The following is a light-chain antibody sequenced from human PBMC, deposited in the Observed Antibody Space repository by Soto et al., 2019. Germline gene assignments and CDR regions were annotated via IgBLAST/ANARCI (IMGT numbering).Light chain of an antibody. J-gene: IGLJ2*01. CDR1: TRDVGGNNY. Sequence: QSALTQPASVSGSPGQSITISCTGTTRDVGGNNYVSWYQQFPGKAPKLIISEVCDRPSGVSNRFSGSRSGNTASLTISGRQAEDEANYYCSSYSDISTLVFGGGTKSPS. CDR3: SSYSDISTLV. CDR2: EVC. V-gene: IGLV2-14*01.